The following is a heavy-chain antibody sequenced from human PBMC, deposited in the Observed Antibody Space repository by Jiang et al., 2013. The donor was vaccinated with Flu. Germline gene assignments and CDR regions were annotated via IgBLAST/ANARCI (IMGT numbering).Heavy chain of an antibody. CDR3: ARHPVSSGLVAPGY. J-gene: IGHJ4*02. D-gene: IGHD6-19*01. CDR2: IDPTDSYT. Sequence: GAEVKKPGESLRISCKTSGYSFTTYWINWVRQMPGKGLEWMGRIDPTDSYTDYSPSFQGHVTISVDKSLTTAYLQWSSLKASDTAMYYCARHPVSSGLVAPGYWGQGTLVTVSS. CDR1: GYSFTTYW. V-gene: IGHV5-10-1*01.